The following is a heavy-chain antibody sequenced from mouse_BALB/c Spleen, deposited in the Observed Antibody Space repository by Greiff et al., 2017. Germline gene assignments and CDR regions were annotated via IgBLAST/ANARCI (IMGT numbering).Heavy chain of an antibody. CDR3: ARSVVAEDYLDY. V-gene: IGHV1-9*01. CDR1: GYTFSSYW. J-gene: IGHJ2*01. D-gene: IGHD1-1*01. Sequence: VQLQQSGAELMKPGASVKISCKATGYTFSSYWIEWVKQRPGHGLEWIGEILPGSGSTNYNEKFKGKATFTADTSSNTAYMQLSSLTSEDSAVYYCARSVVAEDYLDYWGQGTTLTVSS. CDR2: ILPGSGST.